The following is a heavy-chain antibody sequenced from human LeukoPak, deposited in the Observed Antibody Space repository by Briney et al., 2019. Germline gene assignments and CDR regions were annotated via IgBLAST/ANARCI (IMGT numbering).Heavy chain of an antibody. V-gene: IGHV4-59*12. Sequence: SETLPLTCTVSGGSISSYYWSWIRQPPGKGLEWIGYIYYSGSTNYNPSLKSRVTISVDTSKNQFSLKLSSVTAADTAVYYCARVYSSSSFADYWGQGTLVTVSS. J-gene: IGHJ4*02. D-gene: IGHD6-6*01. CDR2: IYYSGST. CDR1: GGSISSYY. CDR3: ARVYSSSSFADY.